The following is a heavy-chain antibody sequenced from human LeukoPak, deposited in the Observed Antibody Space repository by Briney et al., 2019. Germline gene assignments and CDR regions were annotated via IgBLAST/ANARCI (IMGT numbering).Heavy chain of an antibody. Sequence: GASVKVSCKASGYTFTGYYMHWVRQAPGQGLEWMGWINPNSGGTNYAQKFQGRVTMTRDTSISTAYMELSRLRSDDTAVYYCARVPFFAGRTFPPEYYFDYWGQGTLVTVSS. D-gene: IGHD1-14*01. CDR1: GYTFTGYY. CDR2: INPNSGGT. J-gene: IGHJ4*02. CDR3: ARVPFFAGRTFPPEYYFDY. V-gene: IGHV1-2*02.